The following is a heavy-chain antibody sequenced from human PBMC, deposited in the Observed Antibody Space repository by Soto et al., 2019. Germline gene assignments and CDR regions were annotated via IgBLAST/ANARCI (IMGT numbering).Heavy chain of an antibody. V-gene: IGHV3-23*01. Sequence: EVQLLESGGGLVQPGGSLRLSCAASGFTFSHYAMTWVRQAAGKGLEWVSSISGPGGSTYYADSVKGRFAISRDNSKNTLYLQMNSLRAEDTALYYCARDERIAVAGTDNWGQGTLVTVTS. CDR2: ISGPGGST. J-gene: IGHJ4*02. CDR1: GFTFSHYA. D-gene: IGHD6-19*01. CDR3: ARDERIAVAGTDN.